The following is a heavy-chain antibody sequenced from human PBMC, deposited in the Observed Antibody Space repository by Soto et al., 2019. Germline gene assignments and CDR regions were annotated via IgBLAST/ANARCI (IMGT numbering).Heavy chain of an antibody. V-gene: IGHV3-23*01. CDR3: AKGGPGIAVAGTGYFQH. J-gene: IGHJ1*01. CDR1: GFTFSSYA. CDR2: ISGSGDST. D-gene: IGHD6-19*01. Sequence: GGSLRLSCAASGFTFSSYAMSWVRQAPGKGLEWVSGISGSGDSTYYADSVKGRFTISRDNSKNTLYLQMNSLRAEDTAVYYCAKGGPGIAVAGTGYFQHRGQGTLVTVSS.